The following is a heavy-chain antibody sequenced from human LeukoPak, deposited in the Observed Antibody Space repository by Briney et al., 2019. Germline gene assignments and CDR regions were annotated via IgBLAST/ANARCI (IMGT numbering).Heavy chain of an antibody. Sequence: GGSLRLSCAASGFTFSSFWMSWVRQAPGKGLEWVANIKQDGSEKFYVDSVKGRFTISRDNAKNSLYLQMNSLRAEDTAVYYCASRSYNSGWSPFDYWGQGTLVTVSS. CDR1: GFTFSSFW. J-gene: IGHJ4*02. D-gene: IGHD6-19*01. CDR2: IKQDGSEK. CDR3: ASRSYNSGWSPFDY. V-gene: IGHV3-7*01.